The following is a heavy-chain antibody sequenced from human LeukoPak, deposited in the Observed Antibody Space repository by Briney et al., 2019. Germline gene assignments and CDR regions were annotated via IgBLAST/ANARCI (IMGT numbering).Heavy chain of an antibody. J-gene: IGHJ4*02. CDR2: IYSGGST. CDR1: GFTVSSNY. D-gene: IGHD3-22*01. V-gene: IGHV3-53*04. Sequence: GGSLRLSCAASGFTVSSNYMSWVRQAPGKGLEWVSVIYSGGSTYYADSVKGRFTISRHNSKNTLYLQMDGLRAEDTAVYYCARDGYDSSGYSNYFDYWGQGTLVTVSS. CDR3: ARDGYDSSGYSNYFDY.